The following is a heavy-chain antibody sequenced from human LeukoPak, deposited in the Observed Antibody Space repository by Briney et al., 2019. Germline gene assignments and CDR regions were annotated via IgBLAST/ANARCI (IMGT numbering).Heavy chain of an antibody. V-gene: IGHV3-21*01. Sequence: PGGSLRLSCAASGFTFSSHSMNWVRQAPGKGLEWVSSISSSSSYIYYADSVKGRFTISRDNAKNSLYLQMNSLGAEDTAVYYCARGPIYDSSGYYLWGDFDYWGQGTLVTVSS. CDR1: GFTFSSHS. J-gene: IGHJ4*02. D-gene: IGHD3-22*01. CDR3: ARGPIYDSSGYYLWGDFDY. CDR2: ISSSSSYI.